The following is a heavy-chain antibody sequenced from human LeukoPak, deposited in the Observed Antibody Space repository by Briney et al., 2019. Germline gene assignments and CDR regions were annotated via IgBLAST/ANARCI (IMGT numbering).Heavy chain of an antibody. D-gene: IGHD3-3*01. Sequence: GASVKVSCKASGGTFSSYAISWVRQAPGQGLEWMGGIIPIFGTANYAQKFQGRVTITADKSTSTAYMELSSLRSEDTAVYYCAGNVWSGYAFDYWGQGTLVTVSS. J-gene: IGHJ4*02. CDR1: GGTFSSYA. CDR3: AGNVWSGYAFDY. V-gene: IGHV1-69*06. CDR2: IIPIFGTA.